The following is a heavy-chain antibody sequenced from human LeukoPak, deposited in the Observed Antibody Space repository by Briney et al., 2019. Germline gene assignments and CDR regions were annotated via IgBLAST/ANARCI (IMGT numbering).Heavy chain of an antibody. Sequence: GGSLRLSCAASGFTFDDYVMHWVRQVPGKGLEWVSGISWNSGSIGYADSVKGRFTISRDNAKNSLYLQMNSLRAEDMALYYCAKGAYCSDTSCHQGFDNWGQGTLVTVSS. D-gene: IGHD2-2*01. CDR3: AKGAYCSDTSCHQGFDN. CDR1: GFTFDDYV. CDR2: ISWNSGSI. V-gene: IGHV3-9*03. J-gene: IGHJ4*02.